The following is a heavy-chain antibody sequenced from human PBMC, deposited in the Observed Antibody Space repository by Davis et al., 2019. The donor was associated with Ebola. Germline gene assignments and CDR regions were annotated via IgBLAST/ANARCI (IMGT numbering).Heavy chain of an antibody. D-gene: IGHD3-9*01. V-gene: IGHV3-7*01. CDR1: GFTFSNYW. Sequence: GESLKISCAASGFTFSNYWMSWVRQAPGKGLEWVANIKHDGSEKYYVDSVKGRFTISRDNAKNSVSLQMDSLRAEDTAVYYCATMTGSYRSYYFDYWGQGALVTVS. CDR3: ATMTGSYRSYYFDY. CDR2: IKHDGSEK. J-gene: IGHJ4*02.